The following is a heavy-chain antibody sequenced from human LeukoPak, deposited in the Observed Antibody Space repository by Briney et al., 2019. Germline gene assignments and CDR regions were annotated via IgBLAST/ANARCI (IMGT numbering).Heavy chain of an antibody. J-gene: IGHJ5*01. CDR1: DDSVSSSRYY. D-gene: IGHD6-19*01. CDR2: IYHGSA. Sequence: PSETLSLTCTVSDDSVSSSRYYWTWIRQPPGKGLEWIGYIYHGSASYNPSLESRVTLSMDTSKNQYSLKMTSVTAADTAVYYCAREGGRQWLVSGALDSWGQGTLVTVSS. V-gene: IGHV4-61*01. CDR3: AREGGRQWLVSGALDS.